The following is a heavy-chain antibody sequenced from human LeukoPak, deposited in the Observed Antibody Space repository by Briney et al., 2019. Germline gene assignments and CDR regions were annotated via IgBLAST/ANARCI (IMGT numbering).Heavy chain of an antibody. Sequence: PSETLSLTCAVSGGSISSSNWWSWVRQPPGKGLEWIGEIYHSGSTNYNPSLKSRDTISVDKSKNQFSLKLSSVTAADTAVYYCARDRFGYGDYREGWFDPWGQGTLVTVSS. CDR3: ARDRFGYGDYREGWFDP. D-gene: IGHD4-17*01. CDR1: GGSISSSNW. J-gene: IGHJ5*02. V-gene: IGHV4-4*02. CDR2: IYHSGST.